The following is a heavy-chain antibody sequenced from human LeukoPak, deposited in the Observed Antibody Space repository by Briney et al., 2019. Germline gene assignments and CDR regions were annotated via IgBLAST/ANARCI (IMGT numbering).Heavy chain of an antibody. D-gene: IGHD7-27*01. CDR3: ARETLGIELQYYFDS. J-gene: IGHJ4*02. CDR2: IYASGTT. V-gene: IGHV4-61*02. CDR1: GGSINSENYY. Sequence: SQTLSLTCTVSGGSINSENYYWSWIRQPAGKGLEWIGRIYASGTTNSNPSLKGRVTISVDTSKNQFSLKLSSVTAADTAVYYCARETLGIELQYYFDSWGQGTLVTVSS.